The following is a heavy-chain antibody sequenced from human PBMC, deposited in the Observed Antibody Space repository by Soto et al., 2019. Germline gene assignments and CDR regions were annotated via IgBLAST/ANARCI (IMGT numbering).Heavy chain of an antibody. CDR3: ARGYCISTSCYPGLGY. Sequence: QVQLVQSGAEVKKPGSSVKVSCKASGGTFSSYAISWVRQAPGQGLEWMGGIIPIFGTANYAQKFQGRVTITADEPTSTAYMELSSLRSEDTAVYYCARGYCISTSCYPGLGYWGQGTLVTVSS. CDR1: GGTFSSYA. V-gene: IGHV1-69*12. J-gene: IGHJ4*02. D-gene: IGHD2-2*01. CDR2: IIPIFGTA.